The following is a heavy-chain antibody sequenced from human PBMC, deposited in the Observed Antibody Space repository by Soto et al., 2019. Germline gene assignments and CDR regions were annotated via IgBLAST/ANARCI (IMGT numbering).Heavy chain of an antibody. CDR3: ASRTRWLQLRTSVYYYYYGMDV. CDR1: GGTFSSYA. D-gene: IGHD5-12*01. V-gene: IGHV1-69*13. J-gene: IGHJ6*02. CDR2: IIPIFGTA. Sequence: SVKVSCKASGGTFSSYAISWVRQAPGQGLEWMGGIIPIFGTANYAQKFQGRVTITADESTSTAYMELSSLRSEDTAVYYCASRTRWLQLRTSVYYYYYGMDVWGQGTTVTVSS.